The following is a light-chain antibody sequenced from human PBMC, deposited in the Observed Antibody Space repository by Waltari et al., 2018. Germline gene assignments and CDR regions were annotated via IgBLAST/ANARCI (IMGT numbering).Light chain of an antibody. CDR2: KDS. V-gene: IGLV3-25*03. CDR3: QSSDSSGNDYV. CDR1: ALSKQH. Sequence: SLELTPSPSVAVSPGQTAGITCSGDALSKQHVYWYQQRPGQAPVLVLFKDSERPSGIPERFSGSRSGTTGTLTITGVQAEDEADYYCQSSDSSGNDYVFGPGTKVTVL. J-gene: IGLJ1*01.